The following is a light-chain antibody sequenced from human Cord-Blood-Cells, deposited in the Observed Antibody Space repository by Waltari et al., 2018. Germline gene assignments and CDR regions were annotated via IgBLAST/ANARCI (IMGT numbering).Light chain of an antibody. CDR2: EVS. CDR1: SSDVGGYNY. V-gene: IGLV2-8*01. J-gene: IGLJ3*02. Sequence: LTQPPSVSVSPGQSVTISCTGTSSDVGGYNYVSWYQQHPDKAPKHMIYEVSKRPSGVPDRFSGSKAGNTASLTVSGLQAEDEADYYCSSYAGSNNWVFGGGTKLTVL. CDR3: SSYAGSNNWV.